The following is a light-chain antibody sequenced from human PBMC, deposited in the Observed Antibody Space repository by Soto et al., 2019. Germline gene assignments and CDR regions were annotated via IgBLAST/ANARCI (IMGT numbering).Light chain of an antibody. V-gene: IGKV1-5*03. CDR2: KAS. CDR1: QSISRS. CDR3: QQYNSYLKT. J-gene: IGKJ1*01. Sequence: TQSPAILSVSPGERATLSCRASQSISRSLAWYQQKPGKAPKLLIYKASSLESGVPSRFSGSGSGTEFTLTISSLQPDDFATYYCQQYNSYLKTFGQGTKVDIK.